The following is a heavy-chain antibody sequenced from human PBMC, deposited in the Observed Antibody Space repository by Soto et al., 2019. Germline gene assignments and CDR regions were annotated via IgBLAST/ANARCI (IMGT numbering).Heavy chain of an antibody. J-gene: IGHJ2*01. Sequence: QVQLVQSGGEVKKPGASVKVSCQASGYTFSDYAISWVRQAPGQGLEWMGWISASTRNTDQAQNFQGRVIMTLDTSTNTAYTELRRLRSDDTAVYYCVRCYCRVGSCYACWHFDLWGRATLVTVSS. CDR3: VRCYCRVGSCYACWHFDL. CDR2: ISASTRNT. V-gene: IGHV1-18*01. D-gene: IGHD2-15*01. CDR1: GYTFSDYA.